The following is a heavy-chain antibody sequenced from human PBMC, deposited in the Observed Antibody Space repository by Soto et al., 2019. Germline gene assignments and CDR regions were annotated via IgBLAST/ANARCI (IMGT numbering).Heavy chain of an antibody. CDR3: ASVTGP. CDR1: SDCISRCGSY. CDR2: FYIGGNT. J-gene: IGHJ5*02. V-gene: IGHV4-30-2*01. Sequence: PSETRSLTCGVWSDCISRCGSYWGWIRQPPGKGLEWIGYFYIGGNTYYNPSLKSRVTISVDRSKNQFSLKLTSVTDADTAVYYCASVTGPWGQGTLVTVS.